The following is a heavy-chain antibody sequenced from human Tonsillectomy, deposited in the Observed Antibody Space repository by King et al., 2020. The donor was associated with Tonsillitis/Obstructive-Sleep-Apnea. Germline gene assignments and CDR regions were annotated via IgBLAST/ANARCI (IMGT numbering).Heavy chain of an antibody. J-gene: IGHJ6*02. CDR1: GYSFTSYW. CDR3: ARRVDRAMEPDPSYRMDV. V-gene: IGHV5-10-1*01. CDR2: IDPSDSYV. D-gene: IGHD5-18*01. Sequence: VQLVESGAEVKKPGESLRISCKGSGYSFTSYWISWVRQMPGKGLEWMGRIDPSDSYVNYSPSFQGPFTISADKSISTAYLQWSSLRASDTAMYYCARRVDRAMEPDPSYRMDVWGQGPTITVSS.